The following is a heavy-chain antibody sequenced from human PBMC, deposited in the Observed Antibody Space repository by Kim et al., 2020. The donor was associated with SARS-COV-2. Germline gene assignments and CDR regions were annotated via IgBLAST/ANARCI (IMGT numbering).Heavy chain of an antibody. V-gene: IGHV3-23*01. Sequence: GGSLRLSCAASGFTFSNYAMSWVRQAPGKGLECVSSIIDNGGSTYYAESVRGRFTISRDTSKSALYLQMNSLRAEDTAIYYCAKDRISHSSYFDYWGQGTLVTVSS. CDR3: AKDRISHSSYFDY. J-gene: IGHJ4*02. CDR2: IIDNGGST. CDR1: GFTFSNYA.